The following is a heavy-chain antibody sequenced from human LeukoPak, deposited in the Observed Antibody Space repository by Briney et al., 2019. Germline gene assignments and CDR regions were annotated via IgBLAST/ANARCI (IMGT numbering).Heavy chain of an antibody. V-gene: IGHV4-4*07. CDR3: GRQGYTASYYFLDY. D-gene: IGHD1-26*01. J-gene: IGHJ4*02. CDR1: SGSLNSYY. CDR2: IYTTGTT. Sequence: PSETLSLTCTVSSGSLNSYYWGWVRQPPGKGLEWIGRIYTTGTTQYNPSLTSRVTMSVDTSTNQFSLNLRSMTAADTAVYYCGRQGYTASYYFLDYWSQGTLVAVS.